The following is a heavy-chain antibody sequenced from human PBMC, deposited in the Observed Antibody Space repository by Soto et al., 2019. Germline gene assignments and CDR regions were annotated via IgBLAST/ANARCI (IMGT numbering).Heavy chain of an antibody. CDR1: GGSISGYY. Sequence: PSETLSLTCTVSGGSISGYYWTWIRQPPGKGLEWIGYIYYGGSTNYNPSLKSRVTISVDTSKNQFSLKVNSVTAADSAVYYCARDRDGYFDYWGQGTLVTVSS. CDR3: ARDRDGYFDY. CDR2: IYYGGST. J-gene: IGHJ4*02. V-gene: IGHV4-59*01.